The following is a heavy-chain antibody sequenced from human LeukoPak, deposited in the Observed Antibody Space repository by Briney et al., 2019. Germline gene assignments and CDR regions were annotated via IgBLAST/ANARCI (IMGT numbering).Heavy chain of an antibody. CDR2: IYYSGST. J-gene: IGHJ6*03. Sequence: SETLSLTCTVSGDSISSYYWSWIRQPPGKGLEWIGYIYYSGSTNYNPSLKSRVTISVDTSKNQFSLKLSSVTAADTAVYYCATGLRYSSGWYGTYYYYYMDVWGKGTTVTISS. CDR3: ATGLRYSSGWYGTYYYYYMDV. V-gene: IGHV4-59*01. D-gene: IGHD6-19*01. CDR1: GDSISSYY.